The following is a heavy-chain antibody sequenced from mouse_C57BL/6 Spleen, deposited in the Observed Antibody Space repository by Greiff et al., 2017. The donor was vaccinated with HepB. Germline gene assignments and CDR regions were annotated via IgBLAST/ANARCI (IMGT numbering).Heavy chain of an antibody. J-gene: IGHJ2*01. CDR1: GYTFTDYE. V-gene: IGHV1-15*01. CDR2: IDPETGGT. Sequence: QVHVKQSGAELVRPGASVTLSCKASGYTFTDYEMHWVKQTPVHGLEWIGAIDPETGGTAYNQKFKGKAILTADKSSSTAYMELRSLTSEDSAVYYCTRRKLYSNYVKYFDYWGQGTTLTVSS. D-gene: IGHD2-5*01. CDR3: TRRKLYSNYVKYFDY.